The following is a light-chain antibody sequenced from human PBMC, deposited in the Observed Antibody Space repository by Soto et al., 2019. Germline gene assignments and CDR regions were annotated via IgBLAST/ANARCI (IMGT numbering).Light chain of an antibody. Sequence: DTQMTQSPATLSASVGDGVTITCRASQGVDGWLAWYQQKPGKTPKLLIYKASSLESGVPTRFSGSGSGTEFIPIISMLPADDSATYSCQQYDGYWTFGQGTKVEIK. J-gene: IGKJ1*01. CDR2: KAS. V-gene: IGKV1-5*03. CDR3: QQYDGYWT. CDR1: QGVDGW.